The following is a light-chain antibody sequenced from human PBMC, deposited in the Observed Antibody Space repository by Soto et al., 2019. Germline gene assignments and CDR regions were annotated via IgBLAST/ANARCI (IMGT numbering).Light chain of an antibody. Sequence: QSVLTQSSSASASLGSSVKLTCTLSSGHSSYTIAWHQQLPGKAPRYLMNLEGSGSYNKGSGVPDRFSGSSSGADRYLTISNLQFADEADYYCETWDSNKWVFGGGTQLTVL. J-gene: IGLJ3*02. CDR1: SGHSSYT. CDR2: LEGSGSY. CDR3: ETWDSNKWV. V-gene: IGLV4-60*02.